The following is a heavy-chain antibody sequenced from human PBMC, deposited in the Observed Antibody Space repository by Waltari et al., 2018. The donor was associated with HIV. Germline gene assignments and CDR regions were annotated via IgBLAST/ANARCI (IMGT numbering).Heavy chain of an antibody. Sequence: QVHLVESGGGVVQSGRSLRLSCTTSGFVFNKFGIHWVRQAPGKGLEWLAFIRFDGSMKFYRESVKGRFTISRDKSKKTVFLQMNSLRPDDTAVYYCAKDPQTLLRGGALDPWGQGTLVTVSS. J-gene: IGHJ5*02. CDR2: IRFDGSMK. V-gene: IGHV3-30*02. CDR1: GFVFNKFG. D-gene: IGHD3-10*01. CDR3: AKDPQTLLRGGALDP.